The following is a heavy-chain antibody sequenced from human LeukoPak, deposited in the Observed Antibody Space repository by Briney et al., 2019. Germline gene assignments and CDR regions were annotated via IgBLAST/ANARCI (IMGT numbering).Heavy chain of an antibody. D-gene: IGHD3-16*01. CDR2: IIPIFGTA. V-gene: IGHV1-69*05. Sequence: ASVKVSCKASGGTFSSYAISWVRQAPGQGLEWMVGIIPIFGTANYAQKFQGRVTSNTDESTSTAYMELSSLRSEERAVYYSARDGGADDSWGPGTLVTVSS. CDR1: GGTFSSYA. CDR3: ARDGGADDS. J-gene: IGHJ4*02.